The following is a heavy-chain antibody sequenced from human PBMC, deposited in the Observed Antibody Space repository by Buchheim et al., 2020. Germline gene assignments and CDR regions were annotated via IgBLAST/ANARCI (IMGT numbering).Heavy chain of an antibody. Sequence: QVQLVQSGAEVKKPGASVKVSCKASGYTFTGYYMHWVRQAPGQGLEWMGWINPNSGGPNYAQKFQGRVTMTRATSISTHYMVLSRLRSDDTAVYYCARDRLELRFLEWLFPTWDYWGQGTL. CDR2: INPNSGGP. D-gene: IGHD3-3*01. V-gene: IGHV1-2*02. CDR1: GYTFTGYY. J-gene: IGHJ4*02. CDR3: ARDRLELRFLEWLFPTWDY.